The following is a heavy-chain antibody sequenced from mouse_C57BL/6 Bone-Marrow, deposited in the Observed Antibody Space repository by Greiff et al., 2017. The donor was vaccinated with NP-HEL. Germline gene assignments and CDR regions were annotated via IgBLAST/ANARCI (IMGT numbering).Heavy chain of an antibody. J-gene: IGHJ3*01. CDR1: GYTFTSYW. Sequence: QVQLKQPGAELVKPGASVKLSCKASGYTFTSYWMQWVKQRPGQGLEWIGEIDPSDSYTNYNQKFKGKATLTVDTSSSTAYMQLSSLTSEDSAVYYCASRGGKTWFAYWGQGTLVTVSA. V-gene: IGHV1-50*01. CDR3: ASRGGKTWFAY. CDR2: IDPSDSYT.